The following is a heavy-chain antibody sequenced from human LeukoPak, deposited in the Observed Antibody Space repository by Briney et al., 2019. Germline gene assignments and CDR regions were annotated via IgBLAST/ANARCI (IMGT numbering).Heavy chain of an antibody. CDR1: GFTFSSSW. CDR3: ARAGSYRFDY. J-gene: IGHJ4*02. Sequence: GGSLRLSCVASGFTFSSSWLHWVRQAPGKGLVWVSRMNNDGSTIHYADSVKGRFTISRDNAKNTLYLKMNSLSAEDTGVYYCARAGSYRFDYWGQGTLVTVSS. CDR2: MNNDGSTI. V-gene: IGHV3-74*01. D-gene: IGHD1-26*01.